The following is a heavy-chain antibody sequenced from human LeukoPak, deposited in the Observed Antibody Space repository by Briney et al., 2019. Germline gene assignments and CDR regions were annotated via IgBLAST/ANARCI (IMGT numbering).Heavy chain of an antibody. CDR3: AKDRPYYDILTGFDC. V-gene: IGHV3-23*01. CDR2: ISGSGGST. CDR1: GFTFSSYG. D-gene: IGHD3-9*01. Sequence: GGSLRLSCAASGFTFSSYGMSWVRQAPGKGLEWVSAISGSGGSTYYADSVKGRFTISRDNSKNTLYLQMNSLRAEDTAVYYCAKDRPYYDILTGFDCWGQGTLVTVSS. J-gene: IGHJ4*02.